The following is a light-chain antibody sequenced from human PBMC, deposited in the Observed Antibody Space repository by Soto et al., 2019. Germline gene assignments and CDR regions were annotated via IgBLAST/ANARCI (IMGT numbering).Light chain of an antibody. CDR3: QQYNSYWT. Sequence: DIQMTQSPSSVSASIGDTVTITCRASQDINVYLNWYQQKPGEVPTLLIYDASSLESGVPSRFSGRGSGTEFTLTISSLQPDDFATYYCQQYNSYWTFGQGTKVDI. CDR1: QDINVY. J-gene: IGKJ1*01. CDR2: DAS. V-gene: IGKV1-5*01.